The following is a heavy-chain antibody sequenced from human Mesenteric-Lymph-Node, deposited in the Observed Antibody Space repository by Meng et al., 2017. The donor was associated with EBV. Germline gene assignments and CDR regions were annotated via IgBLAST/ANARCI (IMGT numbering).Heavy chain of an antibody. V-gene: IGHV3-53*01. J-gene: IGHJ2*01. CDR3: ARESGSWSYFDL. CDR1: GLTGSSGY. Sequence: EVLLVESGGGLIQPGGSLRLSCAASGLTGSSGYMNWVRQAPGKGLEWVSVINSGGGTSYADSVKGRFTISRDNSKNTVHLLMNSLRADDTAVYYCARESGSWSYFDLWGRGTLVTVSS. CDR2: INSGGGT. D-gene: IGHD6-13*01.